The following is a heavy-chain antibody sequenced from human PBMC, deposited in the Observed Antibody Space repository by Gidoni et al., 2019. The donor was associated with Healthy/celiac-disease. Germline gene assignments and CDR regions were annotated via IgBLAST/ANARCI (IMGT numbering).Heavy chain of an antibody. CDR2: ISSSGNTI. CDR3: ARTDPWIDFDY. J-gene: IGHJ4*02. V-gene: IGHV3-48*03. Sequence: EVQLVAPGGGLVQPGGSLRLSCAASEFTFSRYEMNWVRQAPGKGLEWVSYISSSGNTIYYADSVKGLFTISRDNAKNSLYLQMNSLRAEDTAVYYCARTDPWIDFDYWGQGTLVTVSS. CDR1: EFTFSRYE. D-gene: IGHD2-2*03.